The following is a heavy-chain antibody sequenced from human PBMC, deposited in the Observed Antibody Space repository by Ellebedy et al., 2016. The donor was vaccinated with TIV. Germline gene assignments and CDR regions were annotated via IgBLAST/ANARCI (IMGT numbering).Heavy chain of an antibody. CDR3: ASDSGPSGSPNAFDV. CDR1: GFTFSLYN. V-gene: IGHV3-21*01. Sequence: GGSLTLSCAASGFTFSLYNMNWVRQAPGKGLEWVSSIRSTGYYIFDAESVRGRFTISRDNAKSSLFLQMNSLRAEDTAVYYCASDSGPSGSPNAFDVWGHGTLVTVFS. J-gene: IGHJ3*01. D-gene: IGHD1-26*01. CDR2: IRSTGYYI.